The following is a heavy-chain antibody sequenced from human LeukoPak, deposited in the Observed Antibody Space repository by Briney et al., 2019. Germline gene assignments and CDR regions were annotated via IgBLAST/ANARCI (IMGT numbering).Heavy chain of an antibody. CDR2: ISGSGGNT. V-gene: IGHV3-23*01. CDR3: ARGRGGDYVPSRFDY. J-gene: IGHJ4*02. D-gene: IGHD4-17*01. CDR1: GFAFSGFA. Sequence: GGSLRLSCSASGFAFSGFAMGWVRQAPGKGLEWVSSISGSGGNTYYADSVEGRFTVSRDNSKNTLYVQMNSLRAEDTALYYCARGRGGDYVPSRFDYCGQGTLVTVSS.